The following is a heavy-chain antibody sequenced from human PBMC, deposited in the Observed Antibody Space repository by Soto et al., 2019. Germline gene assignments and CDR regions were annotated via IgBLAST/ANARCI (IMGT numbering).Heavy chain of an antibody. Sequence: PSETLSLTCTVSGSSVSSGSYYWSWIRQPPGKGLEWIGYIYYSGSTNYNPSLKSRVTISVDTSKNQFSLKLSSVTAADTAVYYCARVSIAAHRYYYGMDVWGQGTTVTVSS. J-gene: IGHJ6*02. CDR3: ARVSIAAHRYYYGMDV. V-gene: IGHV4-61*01. CDR1: GSSVSSGSYY. CDR2: IYYSGST. D-gene: IGHD6-6*01.